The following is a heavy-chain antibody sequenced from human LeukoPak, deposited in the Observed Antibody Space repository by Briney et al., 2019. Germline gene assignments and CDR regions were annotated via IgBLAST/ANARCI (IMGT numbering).Heavy chain of an antibody. CDR2: IYYSGST. Sequence: TLSLTCTVSGGSISSGGYYWSWIRQHPGKGLEWIGYIYYSGSTYYNPSLKSRVTISVDTSKNQFSLKLSSVTAADTAVYYCAREEAADDFWSGYDYWGQGTLVTVSS. CDR1: GGSISSGGYY. V-gene: IGHV4-31*03. D-gene: IGHD3-3*01. CDR3: AREEAADDFWSGYDY. J-gene: IGHJ4*02.